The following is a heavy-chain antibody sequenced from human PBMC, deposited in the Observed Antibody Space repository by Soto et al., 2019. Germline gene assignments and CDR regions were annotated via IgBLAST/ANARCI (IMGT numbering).Heavy chain of an antibody. CDR3: ARHGVDYGDYASYYYYGMDV. CDR2: IYYSGSA. V-gene: IGHV4-39*01. J-gene: IGHJ6*02. D-gene: IGHD4-17*01. CDR1: GGSISSSTYY. Sequence: QLQLQESGPGLVKPSETLSLTCTVSGGSISSSTYYWGWIRQPPGKGLEWIGMIYYSGSAYYNPSLKGRVTISIDTSKNQFSLRLSSVTAADTAVYYCARHGVDYGDYASYYYYGMDVWGRGTTVTVSS.